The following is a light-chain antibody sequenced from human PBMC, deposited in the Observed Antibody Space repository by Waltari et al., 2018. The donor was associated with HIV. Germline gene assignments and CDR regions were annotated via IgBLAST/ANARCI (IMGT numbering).Light chain of an antibody. CDR2: EAS. CDR1: QSINGW. CDR3: QQYNSYSRT. J-gene: IGKJ1*01. Sequence: DIQVTQSPSTLSASVGDRVTITCRASQSINGWLAWYQRKPGKAPKHLIYEASTLQSGVPSRFSGSGSGTEFTLTISVLQPDDFSTYYCQQYNSYSRTFGQGTKVEIK. V-gene: IGKV1-5*03.